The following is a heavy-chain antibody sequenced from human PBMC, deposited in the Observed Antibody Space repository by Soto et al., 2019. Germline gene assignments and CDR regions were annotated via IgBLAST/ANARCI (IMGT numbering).Heavy chain of an antibody. D-gene: IGHD2-21*01. CDR2: IIPILEAT. CDR3: ATSYCGTECQPNRAFYYFGWDV. Sequence: QVQLVQSGAEVRKPGSSVKVSCRASGGTFSDFTVTWVRQAPGQGLEWMGGIIPILEATKYAQTFQDRVTVTAYESTSTVVMELSSLRSEDTAVYFCATSYCGTECQPNRAFYYFGWDVWGQGTTVTVSS. V-gene: IGHV1-69*01. J-gene: IGHJ6*02. CDR1: GGTFSDFT.